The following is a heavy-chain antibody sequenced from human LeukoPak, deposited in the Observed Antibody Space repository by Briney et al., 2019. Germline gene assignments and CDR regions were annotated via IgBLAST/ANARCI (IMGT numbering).Heavy chain of an antibody. CDR1: GFTFSSYA. CDR2: ISVNGGTT. D-gene: IGHD6-19*01. V-gene: IGHV3-23*01. J-gene: IGHJ4*02. CDR3: ARSGSGWMNDFDY. Sequence: GGSLRLSCAASGFTFSSYAMTWVRQAPGKGLEWVSSISVNGGTTYYADSVKGRFTISRDSSKNTLYLQMNSLRAEDTAVYYCARSGSGWMNDFDYWGQGTLVTVSS.